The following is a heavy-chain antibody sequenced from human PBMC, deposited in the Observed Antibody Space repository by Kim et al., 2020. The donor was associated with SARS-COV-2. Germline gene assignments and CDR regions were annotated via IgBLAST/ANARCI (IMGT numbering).Heavy chain of an antibody. CDR3: ARGRNGRYYYGSGSHDY. V-gene: IGHV4-34*01. Sequence: LKSRVTISVDASKNQFSLKLSSVTAADTAVYYCARGRNGRYYYGSGSHDYWGQGTLVTVSS. J-gene: IGHJ4*02. D-gene: IGHD3-10*01.